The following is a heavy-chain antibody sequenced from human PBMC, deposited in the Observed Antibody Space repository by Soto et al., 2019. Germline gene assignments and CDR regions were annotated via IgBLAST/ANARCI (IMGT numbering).Heavy chain of an antibody. J-gene: IGHJ4*02. CDR1: GFTFTNYG. CDR2: IAYDGSYK. CDR3: VRDSGSWPPLTGY. D-gene: IGHD6-13*01. Sequence: GGSLRLSCAASGFTFTNYGLHWVRQAPGKGLEWVAVIAYDGSYKYYADSVKGRFTISRDNSKNTLYVQMSSLRPEDTAVYYCVRDSGSWPPLTGYWGQGTLVTVSS. V-gene: IGHV3-30*03.